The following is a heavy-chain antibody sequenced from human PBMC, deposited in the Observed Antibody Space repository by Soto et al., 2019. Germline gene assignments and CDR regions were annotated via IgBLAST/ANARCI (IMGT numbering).Heavy chain of an antibody. CDR3: ARHYSSGSRNWFDP. CDR2: IYYSGST. J-gene: IGHJ5*02. D-gene: IGHD6-19*01. Sequence: QLQLQESGPGLVKPSETLSLTCSVSGGSINSSSYFWGWVRQPPGKGLEWIGSIYYSGSTYYNPSLRSRVTISVDTSKNQFSLELSSVTAADTAVFYCARHYSSGSRNWFDPWGQGTLVTGSS. CDR1: GGSINSSSYF. V-gene: IGHV4-39*01.